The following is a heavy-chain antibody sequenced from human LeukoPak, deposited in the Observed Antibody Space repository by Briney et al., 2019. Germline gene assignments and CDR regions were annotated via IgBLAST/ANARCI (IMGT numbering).Heavy chain of an antibody. CDR3: ARDPATVTTPYYFDY. V-gene: IGHV3-11*06. Sequence: GGSLRLSCAASGFTFSDSYMSWIRQTPGKGLEWLSYISSSSSDTNYADSVKGRFTISRDNAKNSLYLQMNSLRDEDTAVYYCARDPATVTTPYYFDYWGQGTLVTVSS. D-gene: IGHD4-17*01. CDR2: ISSSSSDT. J-gene: IGHJ4*02. CDR1: GFTFSDSY.